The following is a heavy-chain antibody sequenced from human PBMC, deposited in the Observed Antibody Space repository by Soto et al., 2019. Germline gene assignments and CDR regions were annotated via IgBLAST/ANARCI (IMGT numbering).Heavy chain of an antibody. V-gene: IGHV6-1*01. D-gene: IGHD6-13*01. CDR2: TYYRSKWYN. J-gene: IGHJ6*02. Sequence: PSQTLSLTCAISGDSVSSNSATWNWIRQSPSRGLEWLGRTYYRSKWYNDYAVSVKSRITINPDTSKDQFSLQLNSVTPEDTAVYYCAREGSSWPYYYYGMDVWGQGTTVTVSS. CDR3: AREGSSWPYYYYGMDV. CDR1: GDSVSSNSAT.